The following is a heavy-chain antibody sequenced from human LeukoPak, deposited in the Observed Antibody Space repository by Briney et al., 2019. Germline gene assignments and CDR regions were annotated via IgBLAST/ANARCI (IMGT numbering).Heavy chain of an antibody. D-gene: IGHD2-2*01. CDR3: ALIVVVPAAMNYYYYYGMDV. V-gene: IGHV1-18*01. J-gene: IGHJ6*02. Sequence: ASVKVSCKASGYTFTSYGISWVRQAPGQGLEWMGWISAYNGTTNYAQKLQGRVTMTTDTSTSTAYMELRSLRSDDTAVYYCALIVVVPAAMNYYYYYGMDVWGQGTTVTVPS. CDR1: GYTFTSYG. CDR2: ISAYNGTT.